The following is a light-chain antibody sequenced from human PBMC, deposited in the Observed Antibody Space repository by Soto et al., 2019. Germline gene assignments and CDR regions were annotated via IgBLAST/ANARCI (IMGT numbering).Light chain of an antibody. CDR1: QSINTW. J-gene: IGKJ1*01. V-gene: IGKV1-5*03. CDR2: KTS. CDR3: QQYNIYPRT. Sequence: DIQMTQSPSTLSASVGDRVTITCRASQSINTWLAWYQQKPGKAPNLLIYKTSTLESGVPSRFSGSGSGTEFTLTISSLQPDDFATYYCQQYNIYPRTFGPGTKVEVK.